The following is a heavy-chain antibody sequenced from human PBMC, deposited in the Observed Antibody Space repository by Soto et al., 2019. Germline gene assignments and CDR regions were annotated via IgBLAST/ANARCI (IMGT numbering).Heavy chain of an antibody. Sequence: ASVKGSCKASGYTFTSYAMHWVSQAPGQRLEWMGWINAGNGNTKYSQKFQGRVTITRDTSASTAYMELSSLRSEDTAVYYCARDHYDFWSGYRSGPFDYWGQGTLVTVSS. V-gene: IGHV1-3*01. CDR3: ARDHYDFWSGYRSGPFDY. J-gene: IGHJ4*02. CDR1: GYTFTSYA. D-gene: IGHD3-3*01. CDR2: INAGNGNT.